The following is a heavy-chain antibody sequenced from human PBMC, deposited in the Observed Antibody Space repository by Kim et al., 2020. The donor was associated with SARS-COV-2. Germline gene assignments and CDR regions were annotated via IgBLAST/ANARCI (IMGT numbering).Heavy chain of an antibody. J-gene: IGHJ6*02. CDR3: AKDSLGTRGYYYYGMDV. Sequence: VKGRFTISRDNSKNTLYLQMNSLRAEDTAVYYCAKDSLGTRGYYYYGMDVWGQGTTVTVSS. V-gene: IGHV3-30*02. D-gene: IGHD1-26*01.